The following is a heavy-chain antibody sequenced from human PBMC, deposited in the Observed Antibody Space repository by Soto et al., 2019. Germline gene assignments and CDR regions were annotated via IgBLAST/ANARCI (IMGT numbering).Heavy chain of an antibody. V-gene: IGHV1-18*01. D-gene: IGHD3-22*01. J-gene: IGHJ5*02. CDR1: GYSFAYYG. CDR3: ARDRLRGYDNSGFFS. Sequence: QVQLVQSGAELRKPGASVKVSCQASGYSFAYYGINWVRQAPGQGLEWMAWINPSNGHRKYSQTFYDRLTMTTATSTNTVYMELRSLKSDDTAIYYCARDRLRGYDNSGFFSWGQGTLVTVSS. CDR2: INPSNGHR.